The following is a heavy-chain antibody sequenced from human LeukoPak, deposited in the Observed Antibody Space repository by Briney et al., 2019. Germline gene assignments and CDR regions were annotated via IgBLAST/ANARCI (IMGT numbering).Heavy chain of an antibody. V-gene: IGHV4-38-2*02. CDR3: AKQAEERLQGVDY. CDR1: GYSISSGYY. Sequence: SETLSLTCTVSGYSISSGYYWGWIRQPPGKGLEWIGSIYYSGSTYYNPSLKSRATISVDTSKNQFSLKMTSVTAADTAVYFCAKQAEERLQGVDYWGQGLLVTVSS. J-gene: IGHJ4*02. CDR2: IYYSGST. D-gene: IGHD6-25*01.